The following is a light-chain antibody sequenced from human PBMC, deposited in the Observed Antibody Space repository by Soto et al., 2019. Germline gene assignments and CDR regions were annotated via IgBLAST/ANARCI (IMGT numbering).Light chain of an antibody. V-gene: IGKV3-11*01. J-gene: IGKJ1*01. CDR3: QQRSNWLWT. CDR1: QSVSSY. Sequence: EILLTHSPATLSLSPGERATLSCMASQSVSSYLAWYQQKPGQAPRLLIYDASNRATGIPARFSGSGSGTDFTLTISSLEPEDFAVYYCQQRSNWLWTFGQGTKVDIK. CDR2: DAS.